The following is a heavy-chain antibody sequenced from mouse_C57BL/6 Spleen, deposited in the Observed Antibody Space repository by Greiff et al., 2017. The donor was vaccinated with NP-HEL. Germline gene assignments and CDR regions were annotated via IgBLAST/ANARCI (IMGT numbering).Heavy chain of an antibody. CDR2: ISGGGGNT. V-gene: IGHV5-9*01. D-gene: IGHD2-3*01. CDR3: ARPPYDGYFLFAY. CDR1: GFTFSSYT. J-gene: IGHJ3*01. Sequence: EVKLMESGGGLVKPGGSLKLSCAASGFTFSSYTMSWVRQTPEKRLEWVATISGGGGNTYYPDSVKGRFTISRDNAKNTLYLQMSSLRSEDTALYYCARPPYDGYFLFAYWGQGTLVTVSA.